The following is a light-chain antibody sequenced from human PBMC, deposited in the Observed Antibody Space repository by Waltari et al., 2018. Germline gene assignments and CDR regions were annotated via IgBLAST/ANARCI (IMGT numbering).Light chain of an antibody. CDR1: QSISSW. Sequence: DIQMTQSPSTLSASVGDRVTITCRASQSISSWLAWYQQKPGKAPKLLIYKASSLQSDVPSRFSGSGSGTEFTLTISSLQLDDFATFYCQHYNNYPPTFGGGTKVEIK. J-gene: IGKJ4*01. V-gene: IGKV1-5*03. CDR2: KAS. CDR3: QHYNNYPPT.